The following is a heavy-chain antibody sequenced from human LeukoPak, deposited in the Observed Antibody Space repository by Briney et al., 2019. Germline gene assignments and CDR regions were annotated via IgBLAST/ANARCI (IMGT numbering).Heavy chain of an antibody. D-gene: IGHD4-17*01. Sequence: PSETLSLTCAVYGGSFSGYYWSWIRQPPGKGLEWIGEINHSGSTNYNPSLKSRVTISVDTSKNQFSLKLSSVTAADTAVYYCARDYGDYAVNWFDPWGQRTLVTVSS. V-gene: IGHV4-34*01. CDR1: GGSFSGYY. CDR2: INHSGST. CDR3: ARDYGDYAVNWFDP. J-gene: IGHJ5*02.